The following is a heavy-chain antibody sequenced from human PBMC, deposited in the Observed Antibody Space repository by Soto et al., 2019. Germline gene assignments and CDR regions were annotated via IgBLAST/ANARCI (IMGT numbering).Heavy chain of an antibody. CDR3: AREGNYDFWSGYSRRRGSSYYYHGMDV. CDR1: GGTFSSYA. Sequence: SVKVSCKASGGTFSSYAISWVRQAPGQGLEWMGGIIPIFGTANYAQKFQGRVTITADESTSTAYMELSSLRSEDTAVYYCAREGNYDFWSGYSRRRGSSYYYHGMDVWGQGTTVTVSS. J-gene: IGHJ6*02. V-gene: IGHV1-69*13. D-gene: IGHD3-3*01. CDR2: IIPIFGTA.